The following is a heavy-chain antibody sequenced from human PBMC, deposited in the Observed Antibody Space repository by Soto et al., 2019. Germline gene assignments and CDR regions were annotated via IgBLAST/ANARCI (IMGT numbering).Heavy chain of an antibody. D-gene: IGHD1-26*01. V-gene: IGHV3-74*01. CDR3: ARAEGIVGATLLFDY. CDR2: INSDGSST. Sequence: PGGSLRLSCAASGFTFSSYWMHWVRQAPGKGLVWVSRINSDGSSTSYADSVKGRFTISRDNSKNTLYLQMNSLRAEDTAVYYCARAEGIVGATLLFDYRGQGTPVTGSS. CDR1: GFTFSSYW. J-gene: IGHJ4*02.